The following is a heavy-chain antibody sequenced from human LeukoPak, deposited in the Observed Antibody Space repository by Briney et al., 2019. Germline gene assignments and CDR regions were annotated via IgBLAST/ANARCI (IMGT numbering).Heavy chain of an antibody. D-gene: IGHD6-19*01. CDR2: ITHNGST. V-gene: IGHV4-34*01. CDR1: GESLNDYY. CDR3: ARTTYSSGWYNLVDL. Sequence: SESLSLTCAVHGESLNDYYWSWIRQSPGKGREWIGAITHNGSTTFNPSLESRLTISVDTSKNQFSLKLSSLTAADTAVYYCARTTYSSGWYNLVDLWGPGSLVTVS. J-gene: IGHJ5*02.